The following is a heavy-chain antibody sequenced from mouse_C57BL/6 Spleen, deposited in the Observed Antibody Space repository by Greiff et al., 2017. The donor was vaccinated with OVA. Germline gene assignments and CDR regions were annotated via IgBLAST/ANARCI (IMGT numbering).Heavy chain of an antibody. CDR2: IYPRSGNT. D-gene: IGHD2-3*01. CDR3: ARWTVYDGYPGWFAY. Sequence: QVQLQQSGAELARPGASVKLSCKASGYTFTSYGISWVKQRTGQGLEGIGEIYPRSGNTYYNEKFKGKATLTADKSSSTAYMELRSLTSEDSAVYFCARWTVYDGYPGWFAYWGQGTLVTVSA. J-gene: IGHJ3*01. CDR1: GYTFTSYG. V-gene: IGHV1-81*01.